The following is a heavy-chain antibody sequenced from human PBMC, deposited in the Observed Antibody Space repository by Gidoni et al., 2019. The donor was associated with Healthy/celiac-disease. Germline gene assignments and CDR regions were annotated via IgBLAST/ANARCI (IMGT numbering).Heavy chain of an antibody. CDR3: ARDTSGWYWSWFDP. CDR2: IIPILGIA. J-gene: IGHJ5*02. Sequence: QVQLVQSGAEVKKPGSSVQVSCKASGGTFSRSAISWVRQAPGQGLEWMGGIIPILGIANYAQKFQGRVTITADKSTSTAYMELSSLRSEDTAVYYCARDTSGWYWSWFDPWGQGTLVTVSS. D-gene: IGHD6-19*01. V-gene: IGHV1-69*09. CDR1: GGTFSRSA.